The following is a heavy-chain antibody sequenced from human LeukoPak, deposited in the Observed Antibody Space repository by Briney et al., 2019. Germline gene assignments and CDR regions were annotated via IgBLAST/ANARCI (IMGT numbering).Heavy chain of an antibody. V-gene: IGHV1-2*02. CDR1: GGTFSSYA. CDR2: INPNSGGT. J-gene: IGHJ4*02. CDR3: ARVRYSGSYLFDY. Sequence: ASVKVSCKASGGTFSSYAISWVRQAPGQGLEWMGWINPNSGGTNYAQKFQGRVTMTRDTSISTAYMELSRLRSDDTAVYYCARVRYSGSYLFDYWGQGTLVTVSS. D-gene: IGHD1-26*01.